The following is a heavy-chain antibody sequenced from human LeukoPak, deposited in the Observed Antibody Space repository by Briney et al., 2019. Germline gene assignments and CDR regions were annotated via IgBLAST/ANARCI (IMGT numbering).Heavy chain of an antibody. CDR3: ARVHYDILTGYSYFDY. CDR2: ISYSGST. CDR1: GGSVSSGPYY. D-gene: IGHD3-9*01. Sequence: SETLFLTCTVSGGSVSSGPYYWSWIRQPPGKGLEWIGFISYSGSTNYNPSLKSRVTISVDTSKNLFSLKLSSVTTADTAVYYCARVHYDILTGYSYFDYWGQGTLVTVSS. V-gene: IGHV4-61*01. J-gene: IGHJ4*02.